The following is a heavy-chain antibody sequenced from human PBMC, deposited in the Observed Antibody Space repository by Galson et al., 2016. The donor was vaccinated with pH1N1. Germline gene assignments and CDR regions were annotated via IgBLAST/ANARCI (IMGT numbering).Heavy chain of an antibody. Sequence: SVKVSCKASGYTFTSYGISWVRQAPGQGLEFMGWVSTSNGNTHFAQKFQGRVTLTTDTSTSKAYMELRSLRSDDTAVYYCARLGASVGGTTYWGQGTLVTVSS. D-gene: IGHD6-19*01. J-gene: IGHJ4*02. V-gene: IGHV1-18*01. CDR1: GYTFTSYG. CDR3: ARLGASVGGTTY. CDR2: VSTSNGNT.